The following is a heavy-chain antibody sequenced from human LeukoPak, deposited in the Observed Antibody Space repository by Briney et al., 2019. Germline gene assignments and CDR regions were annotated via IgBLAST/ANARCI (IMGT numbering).Heavy chain of an antibody. CDR2: ISGGGGGT. J-gene: IGHJ6*02. CDR1: GFSFSSYA. CDR3: AKDLGGKPYYYYGLDV. Sequence: GGSLTLSCAASGFSFSSYAMSWVRQAPGKGLEWVSAISGGGGGTYYADSVKGRFTISRDNAENTLYLQLNSLRAEDTAVYYCAKDLGGKPYYYYGLDVWGQGTTVTVSS. V-gene: IGHV3-23*01.